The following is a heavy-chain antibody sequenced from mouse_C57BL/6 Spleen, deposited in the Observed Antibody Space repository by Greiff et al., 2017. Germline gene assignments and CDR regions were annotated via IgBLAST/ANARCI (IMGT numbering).Heavy chain of an antibody. CDR3: ARDYDYDDFEV. D-gene: IGHD2-4*01. J-gene: IGHJ1*03. CDR2: ITYDGSN. Sequence: VQLKESGPGLVKPSQSLSLTCSVTGYSITSGYYWNWIRQFPGNKLEWMGYITYDGSNNYNPSLKNRISITRDTSKNQFFLKLNSVTTEDTATYYCARDYDYDDFEVWGTGTTVTVSS. CDR1: GYSITSGYY. V-gene: IGHV3-6*01.